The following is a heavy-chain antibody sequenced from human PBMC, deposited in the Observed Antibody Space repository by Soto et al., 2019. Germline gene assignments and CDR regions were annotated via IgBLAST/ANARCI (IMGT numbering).Heavy chain of an antibody. CDR1: GASISGGTYY. J-gene: IGHJ5*02. CDR2: IYYTGST. CDR3: ARAGVVVAATKWFDP. Sequence: SETLSLTCTVSGASISGGTYYWTWIRQAPGKGLEWVGHIYYTGSTNYNPALNDRVTISVDTSKNHFSLQLTSVAAADTAVYYCARAGVVVAATKWFDPWGQGTLVTVSS. V-gene: IGHV4-61*03. D-gene: IGHD2-15*01.